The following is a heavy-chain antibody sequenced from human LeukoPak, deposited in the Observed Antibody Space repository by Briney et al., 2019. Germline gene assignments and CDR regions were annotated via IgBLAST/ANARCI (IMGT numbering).Heavy chain of an antibody. V-gene: IGHV1-46*01. J-gene: IGHJ3*02. Sequence: ASVKVSCKASGYTFTSYYMHWVRQAPGQGLEWMGIINPSGGSTSYAQKFQGRVTMTRDMSTSTDYMELSSLRSEDTAVYYCARDLRLRYFDWLQTQGAFDIWGQGTMVTVSS. CDR1: GYTFTSYY. CDR3: ARDLRLRYFDWLQTQGAFDI. CDR2: INPSGGST. D-gene: IGHD3-9*01.